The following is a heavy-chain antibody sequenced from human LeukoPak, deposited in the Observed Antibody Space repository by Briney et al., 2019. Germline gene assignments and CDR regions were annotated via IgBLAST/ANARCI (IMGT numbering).Heavy chain of an antibody. J-gene: IGHJ4*02. V-gene: IGHV3-30*04. Sequence: GRSLRLSCAASGFTSSSYAMHWVRQAPGKGLEWVAVISYDGSNKYYADSVKGRFTISRDNSKNTLYLQMNSLRAEDTAVYYCARGRYYWGQGTLVTVSS. CDR1: GFTSSSYA. CDR3: ARGRYY. CDR2: ISYDGSNK.